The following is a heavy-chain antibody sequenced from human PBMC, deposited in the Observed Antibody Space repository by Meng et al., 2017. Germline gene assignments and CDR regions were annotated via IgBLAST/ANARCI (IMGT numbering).Heavy chain of an antibody. J-gene: IGHJ4*02. CDR2: IDPKSDNT. V-gene: IGHV1-2*06. D-gene: IGHD6-13*01. CDR1: GYTFAAYW. CDR3: ARDEDISAAGYLLGNF. Sequence: QVHLMQSGPEGKKHGASGKVAGKASGYTFAAYWIQWVRQAPGQGLEWMGRIDPKSDNTHYAQKFQGRVTMTRDTSISTAYMELSGLRSDDTAVYYCARDEDISAAGYLLGNFWGQGTLVTVSS.